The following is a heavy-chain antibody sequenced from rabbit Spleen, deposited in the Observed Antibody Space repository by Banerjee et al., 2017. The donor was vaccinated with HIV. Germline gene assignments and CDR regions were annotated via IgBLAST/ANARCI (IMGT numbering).Heavy chain of an antibody. CDR2: IYAGSSGIT. Sequence: QSLEESGGDLVKPGASLTLTCTASGIDFSSYYDMCWVRQAPGKGLEWIACIYAGSSGITYYASWAKGRFTISKTSSTTVTLQMTSLTAADTATYFCARGVGGSYGYYFNLWGQGTLVTVS. V-gene: IGHV1S40*01. D-gene: IGHD6-1*01. CDR1: GIDFSSYYD. CDR3: ARGVGGSYGYYFNL. J-gene: IGHJ4*01.